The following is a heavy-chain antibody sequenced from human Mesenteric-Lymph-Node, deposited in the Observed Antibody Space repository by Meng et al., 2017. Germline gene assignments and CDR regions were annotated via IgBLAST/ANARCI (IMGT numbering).Heavy chain of an antibody. CDR3: AKDHYYDSSDAFDI. V-gene: IGHV3-74*01. CDR2: INTDGSST. D-gene: IGHD3-22*01. CDR1: GFTFSSYW. J-gene: IGHJ3*02. Sequence: GESLKISCAASGFTFSSYWMHWVRQAPGKGLEWVSRINTDGSSTNYADSVKGRFTISRDNSKNTLYLQMNSLRAEDTAVYYCAKDHYYDSSDAFDIWGQGTMVTVSS.